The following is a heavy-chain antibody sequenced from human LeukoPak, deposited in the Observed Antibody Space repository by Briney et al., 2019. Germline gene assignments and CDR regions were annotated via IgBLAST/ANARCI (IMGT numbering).Heavy chain of an antibody. V-gene: IGHV3-21*01. CDR2: ISSSSSYI. J-gene: IGHJ4*02. Sequence: GGSLRLSCAASGFTFSSYSMNWVRQAPGKGREWVSSISSSSSYIYYGDSVKGRFTISRDNAKDSLYLQMNSLRAEDTAVYYCARDYEIYWGQGTLVTVSS. CDR1: GFTFSSYS. CDR3: ARDYEIY. D-gene: IGHD5-12*01.